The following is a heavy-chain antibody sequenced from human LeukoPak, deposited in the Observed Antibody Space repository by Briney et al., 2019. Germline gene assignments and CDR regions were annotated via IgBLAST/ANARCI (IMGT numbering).Heavy chain of an antibody. J-gene: IGHJ4*02. CDR3: ATAPYYDVTGYPYYFED. CDR2: FDPEDAKT. V-gene: IGHV1-24*01. CDR1: EYTLNELS. D-gene: IGHD3-22*01. Sequence: ASVSVSCTLSEYTLNELSLHWVRQIPGIGLEWMGGFDPEDAKTIYAQKFQGRVTMTEDTSTGTAYMELSSLRFEDTAVYYCATAPYYDVTGYPYYFEDWGQGTLVTVSS.